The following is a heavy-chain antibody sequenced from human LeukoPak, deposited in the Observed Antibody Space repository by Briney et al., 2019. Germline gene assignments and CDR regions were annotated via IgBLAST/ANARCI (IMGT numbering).Heavy chain of an antibody. V-gene: IGHV3-23*01. Sequence: PGGSLRLSCAASGFTFSSYAMSWVRQARGKGLEWVSAISGSGGSTYYADSVKGRFTISRDNSKNTLYLQMNSLRAEDTAVYYCAKSGSYDSSLPVDYWGQGTLVTVSS. J-gene: IGHJ4*02. CDR3: AKSGSYDSSLPVDY. D-gene: IGHD3-22*01. CDR1: GFTFSSYA. CDR2: ISGSGGST.